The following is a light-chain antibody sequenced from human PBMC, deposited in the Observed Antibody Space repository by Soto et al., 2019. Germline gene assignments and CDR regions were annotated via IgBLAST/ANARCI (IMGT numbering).Light chain of an antibody. CDR3: QQRDSLPLT. CDR2: DAS. V-gene: IGKV1-33*01. CDR1: QDITNY. Sequence: DIQMTQSPSSLSASVGDGVTITCRASQDITNYLNWYQQKPGKAPKLLIYDASNLEAGVPSRFTGAGSGTHFTFTISSLQPEDIATYFCQQRDSLPLTFGGGTKVDIK. J-gene: IGKJ4*01.